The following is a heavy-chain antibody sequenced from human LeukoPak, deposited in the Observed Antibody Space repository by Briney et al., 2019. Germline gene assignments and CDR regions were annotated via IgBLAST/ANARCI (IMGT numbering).Heavy chain of an antibody. CDR1: GFTFSRYW. Sequence: GGSLRLSCAASGFTFSRYWMHWVRQAPGKGLVWVARINSEGSSTSYADSVKGRFTISRDNAKNRLYVQMNSLRVEDTAVYYCATGSGLWSPDYWGQGTLVTVSS. D-gene: IGHD5-18*01. J-gene: IGHJ4*02. CDR2: INSEGSST. CDR3: ATGSGLWSPDY. V-gene: IGHV3-74*01.